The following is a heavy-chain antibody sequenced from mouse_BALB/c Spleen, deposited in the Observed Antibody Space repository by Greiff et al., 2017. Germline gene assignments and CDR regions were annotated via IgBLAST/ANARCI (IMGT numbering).Heavy chain of an antibody. CDR2: ISYSGST. D-gene: IGHD1-1*01. CDR3: ARSHYYGSSLSWFAY. CDR1: GYSITSDYA. V-gene: IGHV3-2*02. J-gene: IGHJ3*01. Sequence: EVKLMESGPGLVKPSQSLSLTCTVTGYSITSDYAWNWIRQFPGNKLEWMGYISYSGSTSYNPSLKSRISITRDTSKNQFFLQLNSVTTEDTATYYGARSHYYGSSLSWFAYWGQGTLVTVSA.